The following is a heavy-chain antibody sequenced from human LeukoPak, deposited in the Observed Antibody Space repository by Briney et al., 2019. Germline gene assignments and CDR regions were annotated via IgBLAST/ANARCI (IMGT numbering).Heavy chain of an antibody. CDR3: ATPQGLWVLFNTLDV. D-gene: IGHD5-18*01. Sequence: PGGSLRLSCAVSGFTFSNAWITWVRQAPGKGLEWVGRIKSNTEGGTTDYAAPVKGRFTISRDDSQNTVYLQMNSLKTADTAVYYCATPQGLWVLFNTLDVWGQGTTVIVSS. J-gene: IGHJ6*02. V-gene: IGHV3-15*01. CDR1: GFTFSNAW. CDR2: IKSNTEGGTT.